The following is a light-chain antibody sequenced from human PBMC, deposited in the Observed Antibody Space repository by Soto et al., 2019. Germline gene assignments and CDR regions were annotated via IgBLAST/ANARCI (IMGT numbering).Light chain of an antibody. CDR3: QTWGSGIVV. Sequence: QPVLTQSPSASASLGASVKLTCTLSSGHSNYAIAWHQQQSEKGPRYLMKLNSDGSHSKGDGIPDRFSGSSSGAERYLTISSLQSVDEADYYCQTWGSGIVVFGGGTQLTVL. J-gene: IGLJ2*01. CDR2: LNSDGSH. V-gene: IGLV4-69*01. CDR1: SGHSNYA.